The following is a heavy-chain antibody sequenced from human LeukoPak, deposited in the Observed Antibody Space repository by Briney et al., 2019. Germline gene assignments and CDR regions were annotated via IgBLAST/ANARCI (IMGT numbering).Heavy chain of an antibody. J-gene: IGHJ4*01. D-gene: IGHD6-19*01. V-gene: IGHV3-66*01. CDR3: ARVSQWLPDY. CDR1: GFTVSSNY. CDR2: IYSGGIT. Sequence: GGSLRLSCAASGFTVSSNYMSWVRQAPGKGLEWVSVIYSGGITDYADSVKDRFTISRDSSKNTLYLQMNSLRAEDTAVYYCARVSQWLPDYCGQGTLVTVSS.